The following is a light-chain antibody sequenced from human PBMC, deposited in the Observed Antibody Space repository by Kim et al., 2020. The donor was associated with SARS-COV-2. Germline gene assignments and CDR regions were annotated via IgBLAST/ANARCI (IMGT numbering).Light chain of an antibody. Sequence: QSITISCTGTSSDVGGYNYVSWYQQHPGKAPKLMIYDVSNRPSGVSKRFSGSKSGNTASLTISGLQAEDEADYYCSSYTSSSTPVVFGGGTQLTVL. J-gene: IGLJ2*01. CDR3: SSYTSSSTPVV. CDR1: SSDVGGYNY. V-gene: IGLV2-14*03. CDR2: DVS.